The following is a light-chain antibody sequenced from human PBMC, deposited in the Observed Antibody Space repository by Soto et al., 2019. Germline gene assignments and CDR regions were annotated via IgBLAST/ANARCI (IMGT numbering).Light chain of an antibody. CDR1: QGIRNY. V-gene: IGKV1-9*01. CDR3: QQLHRYPPWM. Sequence: DIQLTQSPSFLSASVGDRVTITCRASQGIRNYLAWYQQKPGKAPKLLIYAASTLQRGVSSRFSVRGSGTDFTLSISGLQPEDFATYNCQQLHRYPPWMFGQRTNVEIK. J-gene: IGKJ1*01. CDR2: AAS.